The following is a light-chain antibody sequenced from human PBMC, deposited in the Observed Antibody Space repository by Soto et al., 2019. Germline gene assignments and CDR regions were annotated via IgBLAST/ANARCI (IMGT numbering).Light chain of an antibody. CDR3: QQYKSYS. CDR2: DAS. CDR1: QSISSW. J-gene: IGKJ3*01. V-gene: IGKV1-5*01. Sequence: DIQMTQSPSTLSASVGDRVTITCRASQSISSWLAWYQQKPGKAPKLLIYDASSLESGVPSRVSGSGAGTEFTLTISSLQPDDFATYFCQQYKSYSFGPGTKVDIK.